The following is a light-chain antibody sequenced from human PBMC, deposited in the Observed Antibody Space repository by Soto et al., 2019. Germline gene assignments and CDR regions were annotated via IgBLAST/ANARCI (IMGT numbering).Light chain of an antibody. V-gene: IGLV1-40*01. CDR2: GNS. Sequence: QSVLTQPPSVSGAPGQRVTISCTGYNSNIGAGYDVHWYQQLPGTAPKLLIYGNSNRPSGVPDRFSASKSGTSASLAITGLQAEDEADYYCQSYDSSLSAWVFGGGTQLTVL. J-gene: IGLJ3*02. CDR3: QSYDSSLSAWV. CDR1: NSNIGAGYD.